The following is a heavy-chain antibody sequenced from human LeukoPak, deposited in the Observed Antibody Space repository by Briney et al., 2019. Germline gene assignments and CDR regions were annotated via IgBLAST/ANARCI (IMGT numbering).Heavy chain of an antibody. J-gene: IGHJ5*02. CDR3: AKSDMYSSSWYGSNWFDP. Sequence: AGGSLRPSCAASGFTFSSYAMSWVRQAPGKGLEWVSAISGSGGSTYYADSVKGRFTISRDNSKNTPYLQMNSLRAEDTAVYYCAKSDMYSSSWYGSNWFDPWGQGTLVTVSS. CDR1: GFTFSSYA. V-gene: IGHV3-23*01. D-gene: IGHD6-13*01. CDR2: ISGSGGST.